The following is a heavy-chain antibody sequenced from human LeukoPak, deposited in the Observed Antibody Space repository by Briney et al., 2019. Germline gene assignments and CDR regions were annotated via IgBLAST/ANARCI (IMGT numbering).Heavy chain of an antibody. CDR3: AKDLTTVTTQGDY. CDR1: GFTFSSYG. J-gene: IGHJ4*02. D-gene: IGHD4-17*01. Sequence: QPGGSLRLSCAASGFTFSSYGMHWVRQTPGKGLEWVAFIRYDGSDKYYADSVKGRFTISRDNSKNTLYLQMNSLRVDDTAVYYCAKDLTTVTTQGDYWGQGTLVTVSS. V-gene: IGHV3-30*02. CDR2: IRYDGSDK.